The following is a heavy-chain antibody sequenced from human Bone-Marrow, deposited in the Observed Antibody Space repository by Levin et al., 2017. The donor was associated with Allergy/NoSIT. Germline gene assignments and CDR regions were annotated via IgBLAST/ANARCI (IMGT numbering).Heavy chain of an antibody. CDR2: IYTNGDT. Sequence: SETLSLTCTVSGASISSGSYYWTWIRQPAGKGLEWIGRIYTNGDTNYSPSLKSRVSISFDRSINHFSLKVTSVTAADTAMYYCARDSGFSSIIDSWGQGTLVTVSS. CDR1: GASISSGSYY. D-gene: IGHD6-13*01. CDR3: ARDSGFSSIIDS. J-gene: IGHJ4*02. V-gene: IGHV4-61*02.